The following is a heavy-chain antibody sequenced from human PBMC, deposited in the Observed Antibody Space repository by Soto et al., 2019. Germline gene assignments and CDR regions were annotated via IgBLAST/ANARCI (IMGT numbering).Heavy chain of an antibody. J-gene: IGHJ4*02. CDR1: GYDCPPYG. V-gene: IGHV1-18*01. Sequence: QGHLVQSGAEVKKPGASVKVSCKGSGYDCPPYGLTWVRQAPGQGLARIAGISAHNGNTDYAQKLQGRVTVTRDTAASTAYTELRSLSSDDTAVYYCARGRYGDYWGQGALVTVSS. CDR2: ISAHNGNT. D-gene: IGHD1-1*01. CDR3: ARGRYGDY.